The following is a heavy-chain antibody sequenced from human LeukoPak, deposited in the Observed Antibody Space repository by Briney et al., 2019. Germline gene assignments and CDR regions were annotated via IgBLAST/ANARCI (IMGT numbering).Heavy chain of an antibody. CDR2: IYSGGST. J-gene: IGHJ5*02. CDR1: GFTVSSNY. Sequence: GGSLRLSCAASGFTVSSNYMSWVRQAPGKGLEWVSVIYSGGSTYYADSVKGRFTISRHNSKNTLYIQMNSLRAEDTAVYYCARAHRYYYDSSGYSLDPWGQGTLVTVSS. D-gene: IGHD3-22*01. CDR3: ARAHRYYYDSSGYSLDP. V-gene: IGHV3-53*04.